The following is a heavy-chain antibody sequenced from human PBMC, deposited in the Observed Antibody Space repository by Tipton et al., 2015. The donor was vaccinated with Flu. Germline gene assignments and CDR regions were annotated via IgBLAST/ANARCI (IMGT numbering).Heavy chain of an antibody. CDR1: GFTFSGSA. D-gene: IGHD6-13*01. V-gene: IGHV3-73*01. CDR3: TPSPSYSSSRAVDY. CDR2: IRSKANSYAT. J-gene: IGHJ4*02. Sequence: SLRLSCAASGFTFSGSAMHWVRQASGKGLEWVGRIRSKANSYATAYAASVKGRFTISRDDSKNTAYLQMNSLKTEDTAVYYCTPSPSYSSSRAVDYWGQGTLVTVSS.